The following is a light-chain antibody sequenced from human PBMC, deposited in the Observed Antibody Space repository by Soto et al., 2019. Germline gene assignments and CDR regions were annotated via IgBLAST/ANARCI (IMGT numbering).Light chain of an antibody. J-gene: IGKJ4*01. CDR2: LGS. CDR1: QSLLHSNGYNY. V-gene: IGKV2-28*01. Sequence: DIVMTQSPLTLPVTPGEPASISCRSSQSLLHSNGYNYLDWYLQKPGQSPPLLVFLGSTRASGVPERFSGSGSGTDFTLKISRVEAEDVGVYYCMQALQTRGPPTFGGGTKVEIK. CDR3: MQALQTRGPPT.